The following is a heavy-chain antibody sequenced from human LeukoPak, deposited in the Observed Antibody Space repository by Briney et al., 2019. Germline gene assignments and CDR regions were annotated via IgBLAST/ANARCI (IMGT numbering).Heavy chain of an antibody. CDR2: IYHSGST. CDR3: ARAQRLEHDEGLDI. V-gene: IGHV4-4*02. J-gene: IGHJ3*02. Sequence: SGTLSLTCAVSGGSITSSNWWSWVRQPPEKGLEWIGEIYHSGSTNYNPSLKSRVTISVDTSKNQFSLKLSSVTAADTAVYYCARAQRLEHDEGLDIWGQGTVVTVSS. CDR1: GGSITSSNW. D-gene: IGHD1/OR15-1a*01.